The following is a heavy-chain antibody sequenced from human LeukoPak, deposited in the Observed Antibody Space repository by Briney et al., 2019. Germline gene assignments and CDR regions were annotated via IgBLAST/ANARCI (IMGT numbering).Heavy chain of an antibody. CDR1: GFTFSSYW. CDR3: ARGNYYDSSGSPGVLDY. V-gene: IGHV3-74*01. J-gene: IGHJ4*02. CDR2: INSDGSST. D-gene: IGHD3-22*01. Sequence: GGSLRLSCAASGFTFSSYWMYWVRQAPGKGLVWVSRINSDGSSTSYADSVKGRFTISRDNAKNTLYLQMNSLRAEDTAVYYCARGNYYDSSGSPGVLDYWGQGTLVTVSS.